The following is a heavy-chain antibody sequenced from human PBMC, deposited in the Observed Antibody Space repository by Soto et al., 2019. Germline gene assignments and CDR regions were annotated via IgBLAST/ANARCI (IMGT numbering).Heavy chain of an antibody. CDR2: ISYDGSNK. Sequence: GGSLRLSCAASGFTFSSYAMHWVRQAPGKGLEWVAVISYDGSNKYYADSVKGRFTISRDNSKNTLYLQMNSLRAEDTAVYYCARDQGEYSYGYVDYGMDVWGQGTTVTVSS. CDR1: GFTFSSYA. D-gene: IGHD5-18*01. J-gene: IGHJ6*02. CDR3: ARDQGEYSYGYVDYGMDV. V-gene: IGHV3-30-3*01.